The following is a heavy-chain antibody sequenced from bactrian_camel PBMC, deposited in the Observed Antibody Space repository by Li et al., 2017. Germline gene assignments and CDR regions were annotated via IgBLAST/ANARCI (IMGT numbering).Heavy chain of an antibody. CDR2: LLTGPGNT. J-gene: IGHJ4*01. D-gene: IGHD6*01. V-gene: IGHV3-3*01. Sequence: HVQLVESGGGSVQAGGSLRLSCAASGYTYNRQCMVRFRQRPGKEREGVARLLTGPGNTYYADSVKGRFTVSLANDKNTVYLQMDSLKPEDTGVYYCAADVLAGIQDPPTHFKFWGQGTQVTVS. CDR1: GYTYNRQC. CDR3: AADVLAGIQDPPTHFKF.